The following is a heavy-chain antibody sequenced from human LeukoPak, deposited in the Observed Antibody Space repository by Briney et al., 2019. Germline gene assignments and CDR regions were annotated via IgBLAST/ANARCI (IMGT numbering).Heavy chain of an antibody. CDR1: GGSISSGSYY. D-gene: IGHD3-3*01. CDR3: ARDKPEDFWSPRDGFDI. Sequence: SETLSLTCTVSGGSISSGSYYWSWIRQPAGKGLEWIGRIYTSGSTNYNPSLKSRVTISIDTSKNQFSLKLSSVTAADTAVYYCARDKPEDFWSPRDGFDIWGQGTLVTVSS. J-gene: IGHJ3*02. CDR2: IYTSGST. V-gene: IGHV4-61*02.